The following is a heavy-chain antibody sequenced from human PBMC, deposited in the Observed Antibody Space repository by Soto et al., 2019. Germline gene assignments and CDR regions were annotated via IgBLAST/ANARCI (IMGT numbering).Heavy chain of an antibody. J-gene: IGHJ5*01. V-gene: IGHV3-30-3*01. CDR1: GFAFSGYS. Sequence: QVQLVESGGGVVQPGRSLRLSCAASGFAFSGYSMQWVRQPPGKGLEWVAVIKHDGSETYYADSVKGRFTVSKDDSKNTLSLQMNSLRPEDTALYHCERIGYGFSYGGGVDSWGQGALVIVSS. CDR3: ERIGYGFSYGGGVDS. CDR2: IKHDGSET. D-gene: IGHD5-18*01.